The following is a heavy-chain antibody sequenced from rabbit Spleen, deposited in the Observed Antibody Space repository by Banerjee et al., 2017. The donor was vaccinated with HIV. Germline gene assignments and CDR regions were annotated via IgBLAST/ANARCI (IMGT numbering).Heavy chain of an antibody. CDR2: IYAGGSGNT. Sequence: QSLEESGGDLVKPGASLTLTCTASGFSFSSSDYMCWVRQAPGKGLEWIACIYAGGSGNTYSATWAKGRFTISKASSTTVFLQMTSLTAADTATYFCARDGAGGSYFALWGPGTLVTVS. J-gene: IGHJ4*01. CDR3: ARDGAGGSYFAL. V-gene: IGHV1S40*01. D-gene: IGHD8-1*01. CDR1: GFSFSSSDY.